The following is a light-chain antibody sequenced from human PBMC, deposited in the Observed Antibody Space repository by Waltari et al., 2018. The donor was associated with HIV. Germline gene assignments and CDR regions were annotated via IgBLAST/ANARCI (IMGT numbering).Light chain of an antibody. Sequence: ALTPPRSVSGSPGPSVTISCAGSGIDVGLSVYVSWYHQKSGKAPHLIIYDVNKRPSGVPPRVSGAKSGDTASLTISGLQAEDEGDFYCCSYGGSWSFVFGGGTRVTVL. CDR1: GIDVGLSVY. V-gene: IGLV2-11*01. J-gene: IGLJ2*01. CDR3: CSYGGSWSFV. CDR2: DVN.